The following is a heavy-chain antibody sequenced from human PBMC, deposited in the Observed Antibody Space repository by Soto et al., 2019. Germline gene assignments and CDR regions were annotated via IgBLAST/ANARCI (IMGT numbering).Heavy chain of an antibody. Sequence: GGSLRLSCTASGFPFMNVWMSWVRQAPGQGLEWLARIKSKTDGETTEDAAPVKGRFSISRDDSKKTFFRQMNTLEIADTGTYSGGPLYEGQHYCIDYWGQGTLVTVSS. D-gene: IGHD1-1*01. CDR3: GPLYEGQHYCIDY. CDR1: GFPFMNVW. CDR2: IKSKTDGETT. J-gene: IGHJ4*02. V-gene: IGHV3-15*01.